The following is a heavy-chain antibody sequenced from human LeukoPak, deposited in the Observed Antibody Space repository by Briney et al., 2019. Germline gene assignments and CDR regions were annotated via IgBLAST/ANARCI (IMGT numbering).Heavy chain of an antibody. CDR3: AAGAPKFLHLIY. J-gene: IGHJ4*02. Sequence: PSETLSLTCTVSNSSISTYYWTWIRRTPGKGLEWIGYIDYRGSTNHNPSLKSRVTISVDSSKKQFSLRVTSVTAADTAVYYCAAGAPKFLHLIYWGRGTPVTVSS. V-gene: IGHV4-59*01. D-gene: IGHD5-24*01. CDR2: IDYRGST. CDR1: NSSISTYY.